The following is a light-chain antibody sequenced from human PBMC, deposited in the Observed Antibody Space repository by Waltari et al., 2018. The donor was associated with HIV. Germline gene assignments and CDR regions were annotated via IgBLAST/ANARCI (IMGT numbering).Light chain of an antibody. CDR3: CSYAGSSPVL. J-gene: IGLJ2*01. Sequence: QSALTQPASVSGSPGQSITISCTGTSSDVGSYNLVSWYQQHPGKAPKLMIYEGSKRPSGVSNRVSGSKSGSTASLTISGLQAEDEAGYYCCSYAGSSPVLFGGGTKLTVL. CDR2: EGS. CDR1: SSDVGSYNL. V-gene: IGLV2-23*01.